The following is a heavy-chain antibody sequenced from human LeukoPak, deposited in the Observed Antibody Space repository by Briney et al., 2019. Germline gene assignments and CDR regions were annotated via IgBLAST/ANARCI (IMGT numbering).Heavy chain of an antibody. D-gene: IGHD5-12*01. CDR3: AKDRGVATIGSYYFDY. V-gene: IGHV3-11*04. CDR2: ISSSGRTT. CDR1: GFTFSDDY. J-gene: IGHJ4*02. Sequence: GGSLRLSCAASGFTFSDDYISWIRQAPGKGLEWVSYISSSGRTTDYADSVKGRFTIYRDNAKKSLYLQMNSLRAEDTAVYYCAKDRGVATIGSYYFDYWGQGTLVTVSS.